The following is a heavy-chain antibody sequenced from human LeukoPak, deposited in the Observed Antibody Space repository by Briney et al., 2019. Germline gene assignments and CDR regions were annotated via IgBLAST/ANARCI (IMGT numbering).Heavy chain of an antibody. CDR3: ARHESANWFDP. J-gene: IGHJ5*02. Sequence: PGGSLRLSCAASGFTFSSYAMSWVRQAPEKGLEWIGTISSSGTTYYIPSLKSRVTISIDTSKNQFSLKLSSVTAADTAVYYCARHESANWFDPWGQGTPVIVSS. CDR1: GFTFSSYA. V-gene: IGHV4-39*01. CDR2: ISSSGTT.